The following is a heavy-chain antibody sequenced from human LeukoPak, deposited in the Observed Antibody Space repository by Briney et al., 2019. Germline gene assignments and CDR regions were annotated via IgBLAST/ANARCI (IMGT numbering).Heavy chain of an antibody. CDR3: ARDNSVGDNAWWFDP. Sequence: GASVKVSCKTSGYTFTIYGLSWVRQAPGQGLEWMGWISGYNGNTKYAQKFQGRVTMTRDMSTSTDYMELSSLRSEDTAIYYCARDNSVGDNAWWFDPWGQGTLVTVSS. CDR1: GYTFTIYG. V-gene: IGHV1-18*01. J-gene: IGHJ5*02. D-gene: IGHD1-26*01. CDR2: ISGYNGNT.